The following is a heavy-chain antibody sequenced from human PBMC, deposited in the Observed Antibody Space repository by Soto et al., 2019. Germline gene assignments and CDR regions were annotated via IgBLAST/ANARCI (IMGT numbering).Heavy chain of an antibody. V-gene: IGHV4-34*01. CDR3: ARAHPPTVTRRVVWFDP. CDR2: INHSGST. J-gene: IGHJ5*02. Sequence: QVQLQQWGAGLLKPSETLSLTCAVYGGSFSGYYWSWIRQPPGKGLEWIGEINHSGSTNYNPSLKSRLTRSVDTSKDQFSLKLSSVNAADTAVYYCARAHPPTVTRRVVWFDPWGQGTLVTVSS. CDR1: GGSFSGYY. D-gene: IGHD4-17*01.